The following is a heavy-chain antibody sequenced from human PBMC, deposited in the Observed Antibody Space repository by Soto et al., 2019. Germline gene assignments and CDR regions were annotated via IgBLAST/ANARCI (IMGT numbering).Heavy chain of an antibody. V-gene: IGHV3-30-3*01. Sequence: QVQLVESGGGVVQPGRSLRLSCAASGFMFSNYAMHWVRQAPGKGLEWVAVISYDGSNKYYADSVKGRFTISRDNSKSTLYLQMNSLRPEDTAVYYCARGGGPSYSRTVDNDFYYGMDVWGQGTTVTVSS. CDR1: GFMFSNYA. CDR3: ARGGGPSYSRTVDNDFYYGMDV. CDR2: ISYDGSNK. D-gene: IGHD5-18*01. J-gene: IGHJ6*02.